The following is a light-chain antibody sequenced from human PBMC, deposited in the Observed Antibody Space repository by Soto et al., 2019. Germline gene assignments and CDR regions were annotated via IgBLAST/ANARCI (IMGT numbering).Light chain of an antibody. CDR1: SSNIGKNY. J-gene: IGLJ3*02. Sequence: QSVLTQPPSVSAAPGQKVTISCSGSSSNIGKNYVCWYQQLPGTAPKLLIYENNKRPSGIPDRFSGSKSGTSATLGITGLQTGDEADYYCGTWDSGLSAGMFGGGTKLTVL. CDR3: GTWDSGLSAGM. V-gene: IGLV1-51*02. CDR2: ENN.